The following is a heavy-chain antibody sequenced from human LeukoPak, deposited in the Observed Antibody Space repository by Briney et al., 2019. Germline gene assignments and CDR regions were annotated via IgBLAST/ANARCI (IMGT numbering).Heavy chain of an antibody. D-gene: IGHD4-17*01. J-gene: IGHJ4*02. CDR2: ISYDGSNK. CDR3: AREPYGDYGRGNFDY. V-gene: IGHV3-30*04. CDR1: GFTFSSYA. Sequence: GGSLRLSCVGSGFTFSSYAMHWVRQAPGKGLEWVAVISYDGSNKYYADSVKGRFTISRDNSKNTLYLQMNSLRGEDTAVYYCAREPYGDYGRGNFDYWGQGTLVTVSS.